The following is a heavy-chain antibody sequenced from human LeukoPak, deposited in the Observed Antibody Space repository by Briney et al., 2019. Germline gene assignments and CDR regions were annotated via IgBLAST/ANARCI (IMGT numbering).Heavy chain of an antibody. Sequence: PSETLSLTCTVSGGSISTYYWSWIRQPPGKGLEWIGYIYYSGSTNYNPSLKSRVTISVDTSKNQFSLKLSSVTAADTAVYYCARGEITMVRGVIGWFDPWGQGTLVTVSS. CDR3: ARGEITMVRGVIGWFDP. D-gene: IGHD3-10*01. V-gene: IGHV4-59*01. CDR2: IYYSGST. J-gene: IGHJ5*02. CDR1: GGSISTYY.